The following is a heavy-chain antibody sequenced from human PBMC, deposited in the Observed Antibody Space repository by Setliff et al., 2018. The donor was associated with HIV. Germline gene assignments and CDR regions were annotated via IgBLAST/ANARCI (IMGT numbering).Heavy chain of an antibody. CDR3: APDFGDNWFDP. V-gene: IGHV1-69*06. CDR2: IIPVYGTT. J-gene: IGHJ5*02. Sequence: GASVKVSCKASGGAFTNYAFSWVRQAPGQGLEWMGRIIPVYGTTDYAPQFQGRVTMTADKSRGTVYVDLNNLRSDDTATYYCAPDFGDNWFDPWGQGTLVTVSS. D-gene: IGHD4-17*01. CDR1: GGAFTNYA.